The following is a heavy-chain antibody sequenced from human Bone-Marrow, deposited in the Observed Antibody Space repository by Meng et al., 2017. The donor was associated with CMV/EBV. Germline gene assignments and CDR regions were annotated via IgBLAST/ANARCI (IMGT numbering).Heavy chain of an antibody. J-gene: IGHJ5*02. CDR3: ARDKIAVRPGWFDP. D-gene: IGHD6-6*01. CDR2: ISVYNGNT. Sequence: QVQLVQPGAEVKKPGAAVKVSCKASGYMFNTYGISWVRQAPGQGLEWMGWISVYNGNTKYAQTVQGRVTMTTDTSTSTVYMELTSLRSDDTAVYYCARDKIAVRPGWFDPWGQGTLVTVSS. CDR1: GYMFNTYG. V-gene: IGHV1-18*01.